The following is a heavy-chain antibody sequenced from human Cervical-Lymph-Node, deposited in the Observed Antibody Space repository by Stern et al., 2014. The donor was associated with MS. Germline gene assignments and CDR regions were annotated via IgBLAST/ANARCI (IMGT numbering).Heavy chain of an antibody. CDR1: GFTFSDYD. D-gene: IGHD6-19*01. CDR2: ISSSGRTI. V-gene: IGHV3-11*01. J-gene: IGHJ4*02. Sequence: QVQLAQSGGGLVKPGGSLRLSCAASGFTFSDYDMSWIRQAPGTGLEWDSYISSSGRTISYADAVKGRFTRSMYHAKHSQYLLMNSLRAEDTAVYCCARDSRSWGWCFDYWGQGSLVTVSS. CDR3: ARDSRSWGWCFDY.